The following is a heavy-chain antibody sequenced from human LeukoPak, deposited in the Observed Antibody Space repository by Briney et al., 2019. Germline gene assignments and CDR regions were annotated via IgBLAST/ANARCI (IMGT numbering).Heavy chain of an antibody. V-gene: IGHV1-18*01. CDR3: ARDLNAWYQLLFY. CDR2: ISAYNGNT. J-gene: IGHJ4*02. D-gene: IGHD2-2*01. CDR1: GYTFTSYG. Sequence: ASVKVSCKASGYTFTSYGISWVRQAPGQGLEWMGWISAYNGNTNYAQKLQGRVTMTRDTSISTAYMELGRLRSDDTAVYYCARDLNAWYQLLFYWGQGTLVTVSS.